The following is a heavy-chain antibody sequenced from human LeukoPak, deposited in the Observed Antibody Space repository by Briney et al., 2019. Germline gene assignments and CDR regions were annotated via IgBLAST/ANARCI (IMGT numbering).Heavy chain of an antibody. D-gene: IGHD6-19*01. CDR1: GGTFSSYA. CDR2: IIPIFGTA. Sequence: GATVKVSCKASGGTFSSYAISWVRQAPGQGLEWMGGIIPIFGTANYAQKFQGRVTITADEFTSTAYMELSSLRSEDTAVYYCARDPSDVAADDYWGQGTLVTVSS. CDR3: ARDPSDVAADDY. J-gene: IGHJ4*02. V-gene: IGHV1-69*13.